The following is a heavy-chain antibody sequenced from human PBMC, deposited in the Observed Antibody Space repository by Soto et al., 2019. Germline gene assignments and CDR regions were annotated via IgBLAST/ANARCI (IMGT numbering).Heavy chain of an antibody. V-gene: IGHV5-51*01. Sequence: GASLNISCQGSGYSFTNFWIRWVPQMPGKGLAGIGIISPGDSDTRRHPSFQGQVTISADMSIRTAFLQWSSLKASATAIYYCARHGRFDFWSADYYHHGMDVWGQGTTVTVSS. CDR1: GYSFTNFW. J-gene: IGHJ6*02. D-gene: IGHD3-3*01. CDR2: ISPGDSDT. CDR3: ARHGRFDFWSADYYHHGMDV.